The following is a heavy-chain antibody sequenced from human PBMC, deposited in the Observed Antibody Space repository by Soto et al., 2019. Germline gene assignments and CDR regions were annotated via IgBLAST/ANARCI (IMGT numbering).Heavy chain of an antibody. CDR2: IYYSGST. CDR1: GVSISSYY. J-gene: IGHJ4*02. D-gene: IGHD4-17*01. CDR3: ARYGDYDLFDY. Sequence: SETLSLTCTVSGVSISSYYWSWIRQPPGKGLEWIGYIYYSGSTNYNPSLKSRVTISVDTSKNQFSLKLSSVTAADTAVYYCARYGDYDLFDYWGQGTLVTVSS. V-gene: IGHV4-59*01.